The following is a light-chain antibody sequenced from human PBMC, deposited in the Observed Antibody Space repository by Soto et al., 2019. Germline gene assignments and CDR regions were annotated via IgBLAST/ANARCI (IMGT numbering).Light chain of an antibody. Sequence: SYELTQPPSVSVSPGQTASITCSGDKLGNKYACWYQQKPGQSPVLVIYQDMKRPSGIPGRFSGSNSGNTATLTISGTQAMDEADYYCQAWDSSTVVFGGGTKLTVL. CDR3: QAWDSSTVV. CDR2: QDM. CDR1: KLGNKY. J-gene: IGLJ2*01. V-gene: IGLV3-1*01.